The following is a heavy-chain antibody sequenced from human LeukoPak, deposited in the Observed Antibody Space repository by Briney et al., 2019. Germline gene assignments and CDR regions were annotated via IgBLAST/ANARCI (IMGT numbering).Heavy chain of an antibody. V-gene: IGHV4-34*01. D-gene: IGHD2-2*02. Sequence: PSETLSLTCAVYGGSLSGYYWSWIRQPPGKGLEWIGEINHSGSTNYNPSLKSRVTISVDTSKNQFSLKLSSVTAADTAVYYCAAYQLPYSDAFDIWGKGTMVTVSS. CDR2: INHSGST. J-gene: IGHJ3*02. CDR3: AAYQLPYSDAFDI. CDR1: GGSLSGYY.